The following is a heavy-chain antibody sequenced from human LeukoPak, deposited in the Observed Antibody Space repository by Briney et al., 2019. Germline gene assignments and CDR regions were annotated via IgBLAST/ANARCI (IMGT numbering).Heavy chain of an antibody. J-gene: IGHJ4*02. CDR3: AKGGPQFFDY. V-gene: IGHV3-23*01. CDR1: RFTFSSSA. Sequence: GGSLRLSCAASRFTFSSSAMSWVRQAPGKGLEWVSTISGSGGSTYSTDSVKGRFTISRDNSKSTLYLQMNSLRVEDTAIYYCAKGGPQFFDYWGQGTLVTVSS. D-gene: IGHD5-24*01. CDR2: ISGSGGST.